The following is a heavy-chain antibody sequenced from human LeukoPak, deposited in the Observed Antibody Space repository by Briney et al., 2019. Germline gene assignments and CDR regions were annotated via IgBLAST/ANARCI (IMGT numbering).Heavy chain of an antibody. CDR2: INPNTGGR. V-gene: IGHV1-2*02. CDR3: ARPFIETPSPGALDY. D-gene: IGHD4-23*01. Sequence: ASVKVSCKTPGYTFTDYYFHWVRQAPGQGLEWMGWINPNTGGRGYAQKFQGRVTMTRDTSISTAYMELSRLRSDDTAVYYCARPFIETPSPGALDYWGQGTLVTVSS. J-gene: IGHJ4*02. CDR1: GYTFTDYY.